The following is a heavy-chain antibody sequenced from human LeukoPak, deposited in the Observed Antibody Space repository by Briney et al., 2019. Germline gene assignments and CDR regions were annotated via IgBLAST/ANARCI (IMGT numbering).Heavy chain of an antibody. D-gene: IGHD1-1*01. CDR3: ARGMNWNLDY. J-gene: IGHJ4*02. CDR1: GGTFSSYA. CDR2: IIPIFGTA. V-gene: IGHV1-69*05. Sequence: SVTVSCKASGGTFSSYAISWVRQAPGQGLEWMGEIIPIFGTASYAQKFQGRVTITTDESTSTAYMELSSLRSEDTAVYYCARGMNWNLDYWGQGTLVTVSS.